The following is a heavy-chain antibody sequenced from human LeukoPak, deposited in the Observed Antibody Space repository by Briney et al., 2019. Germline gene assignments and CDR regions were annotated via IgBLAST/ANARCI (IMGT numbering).Heavy chain of an antibody. CDR3: ARDPSSYYDSSRVAFDI. CDR2: IIPIFGTA. CDR1: GGTFSSYA. V-gene: IGHV1-69*13. Sequence: SVKVSCRASGGTFSSYAISWVRQAPGQGLEWMGGIIPIFGTANYAQKFQGRVTITADESTSTAYMELSSLRSEDTAVYYCARDPSSYYDSSRVAFDIWGQGTMVTVSS. D-gene: IGHD3-22*01. J-gene: IGHJ3*02.